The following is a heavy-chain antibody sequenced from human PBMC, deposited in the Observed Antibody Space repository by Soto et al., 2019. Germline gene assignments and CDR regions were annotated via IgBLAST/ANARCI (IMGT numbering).Heavy chain of an antibody. V-gene: IGHV3-30*18. CDR1: GFTFNTYG. CDR3: AKSPNFYCSSPNCYKYYFDY. Sequence: QDHLVESGGGVAQPGTSLRLSCAASGFTFNTYGMHWVRQAPGKGLEWVAVISYDGSDKFYADSVKGRFTISRDNSKNTLYLQMSSLRPEDTAIYYCAKSPNFYCSSPNCYKYYFDYWGQGTLVTVSS. CDR2: ISYDGSDK. D-gene: IGHD2-2*02. J-gene: IGHJ4*02.